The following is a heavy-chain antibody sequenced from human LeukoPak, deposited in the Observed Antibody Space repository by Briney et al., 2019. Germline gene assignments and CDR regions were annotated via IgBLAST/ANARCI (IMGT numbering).Heavy chain of an antibody. D-gene: IGHD4-11*01. V-gene: IGHV1-2*06. Sequence: GASVKVSCKASGYTFAGYYLHWVRQAPGQGLEWMGRINPNSGGTNYAPKFQDRGAMTRDTSNSTAYMELSRLRSDDTAVYYCARHSDSAGFARWGQGSLVIVSS. CDR2: INPNSGGT. CDR1: GYTFAGYY. J-gene: IGHJ4*02. CDR3: ARHSDSAGFAR.